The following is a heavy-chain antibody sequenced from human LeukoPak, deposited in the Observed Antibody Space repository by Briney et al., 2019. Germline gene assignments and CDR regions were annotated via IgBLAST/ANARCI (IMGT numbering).Heavy chain of an antibody. CDR2: ISGSGGST. V-gene: IGHV3-23*01. CDR3: AKEQDCTSTSCWMGYYYYYYGMDV. J-gene: IGHJ6*02. CDR1: GFTFSSYA. D-gene: IGHD2-2*01. Sequence: GGSLRLSCSASGFTFSSYARSSVRRAPGKGLEWVSAISGSGGSTSYAESVRRRFTIYRDNSKSTLTLQMNSLRAEDTAVYYCAKEQDCTSTSCWMGYYYYYYGMDVWGQGTTVTVSS.